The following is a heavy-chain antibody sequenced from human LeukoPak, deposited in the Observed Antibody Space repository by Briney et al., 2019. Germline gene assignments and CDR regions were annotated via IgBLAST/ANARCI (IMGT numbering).Heavy chain of an antibody. V-gene: IGHV3-7*01. CDR2: IRQDGSDQ. D-gene: IGHD3-3*01. CDR3: ARDGNYFDY. Sequence: GGSLRLSCAASGFTFSSYWMSWVRQAPGKGLEWVANIRQDGSDQYYVDSVKGRFTISRDNAKNSLFLKMNSLRVEDTALYYCARDGNYFDYWGQGTPVTVSS. CDR1: GFTFSSYW. J-gene: IGHJ4*02.